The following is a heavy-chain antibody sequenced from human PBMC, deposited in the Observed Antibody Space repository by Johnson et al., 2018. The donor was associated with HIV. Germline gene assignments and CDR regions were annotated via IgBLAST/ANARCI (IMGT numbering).Heavy chain of an antibody. J-gene: IGHJ3*02. CDR2: IRNKANTYAT. CDR3: ARGIGEQQLVPGRPPPGDDAFDI. Sequence: VQLVESGGGLVQPGGSLRLSCAASGFTFSSYAMHWVRQASGKGLEWVGRIRNKANTYATAYAASVKGRFTISSDDSTNTAYLQINSLTTEDMAVYYCARGIGEQQLVPGRPPPGDDAFDIWGQGTMVTVSS. CDR1: GFTFSSYA. V-gene: IGHV3-73*01. D-gene: IGHD6-13*01.